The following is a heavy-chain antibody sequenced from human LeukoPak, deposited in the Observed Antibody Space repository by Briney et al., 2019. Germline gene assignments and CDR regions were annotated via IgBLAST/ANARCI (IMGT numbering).Heavy chain of an antibody. V-gene: IGHV4-39*07. CDR1: GGSITSSKYF. Sequence: SETLSLTCAVSGGSITSSKYFWGWIRQPPGKELELIGIISYSGSTDYNPSLKSRVTISTDTSKNQFSLKLTSVTAADTAVYYCARGRSITMVRGVYNWFDPWGQGTLVTVSS. D-gene: IGHD3-10*01. J-gene: IGHJ5*02. CDR3: ARGRSITMVRGVYNWFDP. CDR2: ISYSGST.